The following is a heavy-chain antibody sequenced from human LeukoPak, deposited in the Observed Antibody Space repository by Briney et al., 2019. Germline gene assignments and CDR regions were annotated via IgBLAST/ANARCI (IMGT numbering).Heavy chain of an antibody. CDR2: ISSSGGSA. D-gene: IGHD2-21*02. J-gene: IGHJ4*02. CDR3: AKCGSYCFYDY. V-gene: IGHV3-23*01. Sequence: GGSLRLSCAATGFTFRSYAMTWVRQAPGKGLEWVSSISSSGGSAYYADSVKGRFTISRDNSKNIMYLQMNSLRVEDTAVYYCAKCGSYCFYDYWGQGTLVTVSS. CDR1: GFTFRSYA.